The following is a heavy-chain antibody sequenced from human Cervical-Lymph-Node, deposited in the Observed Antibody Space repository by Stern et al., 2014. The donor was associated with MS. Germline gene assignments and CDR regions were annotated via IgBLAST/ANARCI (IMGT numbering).Heavy chain of an antibody. V-gene: IGHV5-51*03. CDR2: IYPGDSET. CDR3: ARRGHGYMGNY. D-gene: IGHD1-1*01. J-gene: IGHJ4*02. Sequence: VQLGQSGAEVRKPGESLRISCEVSGYRFTNNWIGWVRQMPGKGLEWMGIIYPGDSETRYSPSFQGQVTILVDKSNSITYLQWSSLKASDTAIYYCARRGHGYMGNYWGQGTLVTVSS. CDR1: GYRFTNNW.